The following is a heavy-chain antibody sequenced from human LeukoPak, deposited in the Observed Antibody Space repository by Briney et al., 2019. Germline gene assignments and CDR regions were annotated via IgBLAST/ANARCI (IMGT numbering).Heavy chain of an antibody. CDR2: ISAYNGNT. Sequence: GASVKVSCKASGYTFTSYGISWVRQAPGQGLEWMGWISAYNGNTNYAQKHQGRVTMTTDTSTSTAYMELRSLRSDDTAVYYCARVKGLAVAGRFYYGMDVWGQGTTVTVSS. D-gene: IGHD6-19*01. CDR3: ARVKGLAVAGRFYYGMDV. CDR1: GYTFTSYG. V-gene: IGHV1-18*01. J-gene: IGHJ6*02.